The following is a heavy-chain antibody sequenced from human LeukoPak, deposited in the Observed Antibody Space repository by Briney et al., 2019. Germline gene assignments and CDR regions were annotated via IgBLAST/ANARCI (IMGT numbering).Heavy chain of an antibody. CDR1: GGTFSNYA. CDR3: ARLSGYGYWGYYYYYMDV. V-gene: IGHV1-69*13. CDR2: IIPIFGTA. Sequence: GASVKVSCKASGGTFSNYAINWVRQAPGQGLEWMGGIIPIFGTANYAQNFQGRVTITADESTTTACLELSGLRSEDTAVYYCARLSGYGYWGYYYYYMDVWGKGTTVTVSS. J-gene: IGHJ6*03. D-gene: IGHD5-12*01.